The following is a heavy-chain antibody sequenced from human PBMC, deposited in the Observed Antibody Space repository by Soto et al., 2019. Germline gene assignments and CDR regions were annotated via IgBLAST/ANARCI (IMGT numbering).Heavy chain of an antibody. V-gene: IGHV1-45*02. CDR2: ITPFNGNT. CDR1: GYTLTYRY. Sequence: QLHLVQSGAEVKKTGSSVKVSCKASGYTLTYRYLHWVRRAPGQALEWMGWITPFNGNTNYAQKFQDRVSLTSDKSMRTAYMELSSLRSEDTAMYYCARLAEGDGVDIWGQGTMVTVSS. J-gene: IGHJ3*02. CDR3: ARLAEGDGVDI.